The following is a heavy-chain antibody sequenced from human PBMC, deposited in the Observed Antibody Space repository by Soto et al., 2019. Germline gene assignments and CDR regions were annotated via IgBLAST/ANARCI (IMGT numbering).Heavy chain of an antibody. V-gene: IGHV1-46*01. CDR2: INPSGGGT. CDR1: GYTFTSKF. D-gene: IGHD5-12*01. Sequence: QVQLVQSGAEVKKPGASVRVSCKASGYTFTSKFLQWVRQALGQGPEWMGIINPSGGGTTYAQKXXGXXTMTRDTSTSTVYMELNSLRSEDTAIYYCARGRWLQGDFDYWGQGTLVTVSS. CDR3: ARGRWLQGDFDY. J-gene: IGHJ4*02.